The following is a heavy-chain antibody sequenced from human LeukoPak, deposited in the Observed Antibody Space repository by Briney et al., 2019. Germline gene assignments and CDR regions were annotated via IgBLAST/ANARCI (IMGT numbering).Heavy chain of an antibody. Sequence: ASVKVSCKASGYTFTSYDINWVRQATGQGLEWMGWMNPNSGNTCYAQKFQGRVTMTRNTSISTAYMELSSLRSEDTPVYYCARGGWQWLVGVMVMDFDYWGQGTLVTVPS. CDR3: ARGGWQWLVGVMVMDFDY. CDR1: GYTFTSYD. CDR2: MNPNSGNT. V-gene: IGHV1-8*01. D-gene: IGHD6-19*01. J-gene: IGHJ4*02.